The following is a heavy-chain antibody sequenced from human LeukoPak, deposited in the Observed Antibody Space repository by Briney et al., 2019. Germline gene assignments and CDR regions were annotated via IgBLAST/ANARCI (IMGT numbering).Heavy chain of an antibody. CDR2: IYYSGST. CDR3: ARDGYGGVDS. V-gene: IGHV4-38-2*02. Sequence: SETLSLTCTVSGYSISSGYYWGWIRQPPGKGLEWIGSIYYSGSTYYNPSLKSRVTISVDTSKKQFSLKLSSVTAADTAVYYCARDGYGGVDSWGQGTLVTVSS. CDR1: GYSISSGYY. D-gene: IGHD3-10*01. J-gene: IGHJ4*02.